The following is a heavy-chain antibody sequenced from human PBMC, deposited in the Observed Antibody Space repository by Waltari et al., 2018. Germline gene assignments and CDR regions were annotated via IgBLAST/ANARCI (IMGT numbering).Heavy chain of an antibody. Sequence: EVQLVESGGGLVKPGGSLRLPCAASGFTFSSDCINLVRQAPGKGLDWVSSISSSSSYIYYADSVKGRFTISRDNAKNSLYLQMNSLRAEDTAVYYCARIQVGDSAFDIWGQGTMVTVSS. D-gene: IGHD1-26*01. V-gene: IGHV3-21*01. CDR2: ISSSSSYI. CDR3: ARIQVGDSAFDI. CDR1: GFTFSSDC. J-gene: IGHJ3*02.